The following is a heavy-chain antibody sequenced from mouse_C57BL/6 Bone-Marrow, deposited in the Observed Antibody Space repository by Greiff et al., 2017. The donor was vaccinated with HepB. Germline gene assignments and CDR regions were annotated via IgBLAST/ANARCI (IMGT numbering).Heavy chain of an antibody. D-gene: IGHD3-2*02. CDR2: IYPGSGST. V-gene: IGHV1-55*01. CDR1: GYTFTSYW. CDR3: AREENSSGYVAWFAD. Sequence: QVQLQQPGAELVKPGASVKMSCKASGYTFTSYWITWVKQRPGQGLAWIGDIYPGSGSTNYNEKFKSKATLTVDPSSSTAYMQLSSLTSEDAAVYYCAREENSSGYVAWFADWGQGTRVTVSA. J-gene: IGHJ3*01.